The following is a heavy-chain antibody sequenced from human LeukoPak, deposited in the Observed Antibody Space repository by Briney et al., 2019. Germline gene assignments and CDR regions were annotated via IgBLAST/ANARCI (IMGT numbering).Heavy chain of an antibody. CDR3: ARIARVGATSYYYYGMDV. J-gene: IGHJ6*02. Sequence: GGSLRLSCAASGFTFSSYAMSWVRQAPGKGLEWVSAIRGSGGSTYYADSVKGRFTISRDNSKNTLYLQMNSLRAEDTAVYYCARIARVGATSYYYYGMDVWGQGTTVTVSS. CDR2: IRGSGGST. CDR1: GFTFSSYA. D-gene: IGHD1-26*01. V-gene: IGHV3-23*01.